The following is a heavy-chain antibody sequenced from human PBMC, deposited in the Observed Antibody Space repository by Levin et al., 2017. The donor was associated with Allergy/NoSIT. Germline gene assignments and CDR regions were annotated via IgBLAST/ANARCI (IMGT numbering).Heavy chain of an antibody. Sequence: GGSLRLSCAASAFPFSTTAMHWVRQAPGKGLEWLALASHDGNNNYHADSVKGRFTISRDNSNNTLFLHMSSLTPEDTAVYYCATVVSRQGFWGQGTLVTVS. CDR1: AFPFSTTA. CDR3: ATVVSRQGF. J-gene: IGHJ1*01. V-gene: IGHV3-30*06. CDR2: ASHDGNNN.